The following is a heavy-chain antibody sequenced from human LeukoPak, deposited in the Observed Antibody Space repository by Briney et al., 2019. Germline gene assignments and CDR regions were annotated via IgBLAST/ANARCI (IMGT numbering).Heavy chain of an antibody. Sequence: GGSLRLSCAASGFTFSSYAMSWVRQAPGKGLEWVSAISGSGGSTYYADSVKGRFTISRDNSKNTLYLQMNSLRAEDTAVYYCAKDLLGSSLEMRGDYWGQGTLVTVSS. CDR2: ISGSGGST. D-gene: IGHD6-13*01. CDR1: GFTFSSYA. V-gene: IGHV3-23*01. CDR3: AKDLLGSSLEMRGDY. J-gene: IGHJ4*02.